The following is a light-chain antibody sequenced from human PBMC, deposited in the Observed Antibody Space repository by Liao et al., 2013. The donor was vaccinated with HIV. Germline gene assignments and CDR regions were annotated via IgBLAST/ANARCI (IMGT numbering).Light chain of an antibody. J-gene: IGLJ2*01. CDR2: YDS. CDR3: QVWDSSSDHPYVV. Sequence: SYELTQAPSVSVAPGKTARITCGGNNIGSKSVHWYQQKPGQAPVVVIYYDSDRPSGIPERFSGSNSGNTATLTISRVEAGDEADYYCQVWDSSSDHPYVVFGGGTKLTVL. V-gene: IGLV3-21*01. CDR1: NIGSKS.